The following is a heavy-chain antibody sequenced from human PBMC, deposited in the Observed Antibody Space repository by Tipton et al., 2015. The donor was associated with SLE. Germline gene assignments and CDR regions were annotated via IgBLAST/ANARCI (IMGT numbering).Heavy chain of an antibody. CDR2: ISRDGSNT. D-gene: IGHD3-22*01. V-gene: IGHV3-74*01. Sequence: GSLRLSCAASGFTFSSYVMSWVRQAPGKGLVWVSRISRDGSNTYYADSVEGRFTISRDNAKNTLYLQMHSLRVDDTAVYYCGRGVYSEGSVGMDVWGQGTTVTVSS. CDR1: GFTFSSYV. J-gene: IGHJ6*02. CDR3: GRGVYSEGSVGMDV.